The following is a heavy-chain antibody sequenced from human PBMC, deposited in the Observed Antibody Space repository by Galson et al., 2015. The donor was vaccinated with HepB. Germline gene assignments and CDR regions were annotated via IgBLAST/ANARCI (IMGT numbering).Heavy chain of an antibody. CDR1: GYTFNRYG. Sequence: SVKVSCKASGYTFNRYGISWVRQAPGQGLEWMGWISDYNGNTNQAQKLQGRVTMTTDTSTSTAYMELRSLRSDDTAVYYCARGGMATMGGPTFDYWGQGTLVTVSS. CDR3: ARGGMATMGGPTFDY. D-gene: IGHD5-24*01. V-gene: IGHV1-18*01. CDR2: ISDYNGNT. J-gene: IGHJ4*02.